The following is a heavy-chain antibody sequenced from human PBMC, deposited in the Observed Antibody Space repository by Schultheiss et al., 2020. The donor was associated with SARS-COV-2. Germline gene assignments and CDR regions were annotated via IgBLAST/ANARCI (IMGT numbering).Heavy chain of an antibody. Sequence: SETLSLTCTVSGGSISSGGYYWSWIRQPPGKGLEWIGEINHSGSTNYNPSLKSRVTISVDTSKNQFSLKLSSVTAADTAVYYCATLGAIWEGDYYYGMDVWGQGTTVTVAS. J-gene: IGHJ6*02. D-gene: IGHD3-16*01. CDR3: ATLGAIWEGDYYYGMDV. CDR2: INHSGST. CDR1: GGSISSGGYY. V-gene: IGHV4-61*08.